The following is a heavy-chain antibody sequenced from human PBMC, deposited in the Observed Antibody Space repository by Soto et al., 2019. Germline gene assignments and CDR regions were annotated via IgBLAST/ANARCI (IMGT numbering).Heavy chain of an antibody. J-gene: IGHJ6*03. D-gene: IGHD2-15*01. CDR2: MYYSGST. V-gene: IGHV4-59*01. CDR1: GGSISSYY. CDR3: ARDKIRFLLCYSYMDL. Sequence: SETLSLTCTVSGGSISSYYWSWIRQPPGKGQKGIGDMYYSGSTNYNPSLKSRVTISVDTSKNQFSLKLSSLTAADSAVHYCARDKIRFLLCYSYMDLCGQAITVTVS.